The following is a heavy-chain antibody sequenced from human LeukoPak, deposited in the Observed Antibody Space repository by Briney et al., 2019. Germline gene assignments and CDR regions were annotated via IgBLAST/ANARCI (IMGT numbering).Heavy chain of an antibody. CDR3: AKETGPYSAFDY. CDR2: IWDDGRNQ. D-gene: IGHD2-21*01. CDR1: GFNFRTYG. Sequence: QPGGSLRLSCAASGFNFRTYGMHWVRQAPGKGPEWGAVIWDDGRNQFYADSVKGRFTVSRDNSKNTLSLQMNSLRAEDTAVYYCAKETGPYSAFDYWGQGILVTVSP. V-gene: IGHV3-33*06. J-gene: IGHJ4*02.